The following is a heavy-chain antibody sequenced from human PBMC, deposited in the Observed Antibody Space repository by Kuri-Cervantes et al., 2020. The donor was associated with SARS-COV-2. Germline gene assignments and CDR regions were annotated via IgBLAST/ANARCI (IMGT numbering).Heavy chain of an antibody. J-gene: IGHJ3*01. V-gene: IGHV1-69*13. CDR2: IIPIFGTA. Sequence: SVTVSCKASGGTFSSYAISGGRQAPGQGLEWMGGIIPIFGTANYAQKLQGRVTITADESTSTAYMELSSLRSEDTIVYYCARDRRVATRPDAFDVWGQGTLVTVSS. CDR3: ARDRRVATRPDAFDV. D-gene: IGHD2-2*01. CDR1: GGTFSSYA.